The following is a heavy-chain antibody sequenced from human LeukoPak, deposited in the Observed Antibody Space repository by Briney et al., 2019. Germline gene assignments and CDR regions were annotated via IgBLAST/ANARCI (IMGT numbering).Heavy chain of an antibody. CDR1: GYTFTGYY. CDR2: INPSGGST. Sequence: GASVKVSCKASGYTFTGYYMHWVRQAPGQGLEWMGIINPSGGSTSYAQKFQGRVTITADKSTSTAYMELSSLRSEDTALYYCARDGIQLWLRGYLDYWGQGTLVTVSS. V-gene: IGHV1-46*01. CDR3: ARDGIQLWLRGYLDY. J-gene: IGHJ4*02. D-gene: IGHD5-18*01.